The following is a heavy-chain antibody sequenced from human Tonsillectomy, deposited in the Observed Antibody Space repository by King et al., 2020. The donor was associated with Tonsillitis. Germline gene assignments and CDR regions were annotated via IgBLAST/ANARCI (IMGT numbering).Heavy chain of an antibody. Sequence: QVQLVQSGAEVKKPGSSVKVSCKASGVTFSIYAISWVRQAPGQGLEWMGGIIPIFGTANYAQKFQGRVTITADESTSTVYMELSSLRSEDTAVYYCGRDLGDDSRGYYYGLDYWGQGTLVTVSS. J-gene: IGHJ4*02. CDR3: GRDLGDDSRGYYYGLDY. CDR1: GVTFSIYA. CDR2: IIPIFGTA. V-gene: IGHV1-69*01. D-gene: IGHD3-22*01.